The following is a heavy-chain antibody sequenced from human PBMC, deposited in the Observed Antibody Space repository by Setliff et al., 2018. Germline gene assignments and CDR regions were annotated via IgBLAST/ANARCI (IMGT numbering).Heavy chain of an antibody. Sequence: SETLSLTCAAYGGSFSGYYWSWIRQPPGKGLEWIGEINHSGSTNYNPSLKSRVTISVDTSKNQFSLKLGSVAAADTAVYYCARGGYSYGHHYYYYMDVWGKGTTVTSP. CDR1: GGSFSGYY. D-gene: IGHD5-18*01. CDR3: ARGGYSYGHHYYYYMDV. CDR2: INHSGST. V-gene: IGHV4-34*01. J-gene: IGHJ6*03.